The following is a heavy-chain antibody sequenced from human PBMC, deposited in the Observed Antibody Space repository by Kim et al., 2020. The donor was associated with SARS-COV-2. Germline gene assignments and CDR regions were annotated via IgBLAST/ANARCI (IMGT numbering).Heavy chain of an antibody. CDR3: TRVGSYSPDC. CDR2: TRDKANSYTT. Sequence: GGSLRLSCAASGFTLSDHYMDWVRQAPGTGLEWVVRTRDKANSYTTEYAASVKGRFTISRDDSKNSVYLQMNSLKTEDTAVYYCTRVGSYSPDCWGQGTL. V-gene: IGHV3-72*01. CDR1: GFTLSDHY. J-gene: IGHJ4*02. D-gene: IGHD3-10*01.